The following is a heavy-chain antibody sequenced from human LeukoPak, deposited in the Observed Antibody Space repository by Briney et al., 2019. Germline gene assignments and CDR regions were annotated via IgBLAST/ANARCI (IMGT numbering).Heavy chain of an antibody. CDR2: IYSGGST. V-gene: IGHV3-66*01. Sequence: GGSLRLSCAASGFTVSSNYMSWVRQAPGKGLEWVSVIYSGGSTYYADSVKGRFTISRDNSKNTLYLQMNSLRAEDTAVYYCARSRNYYDSSGYYFDSWGQGTLVTVSS. J-gene: IGHJ4*02. CDR3: ARSRNYYDSSGYYFDS. CDR1: GFTVSSNY. D-gene: IGHD3-22*01.